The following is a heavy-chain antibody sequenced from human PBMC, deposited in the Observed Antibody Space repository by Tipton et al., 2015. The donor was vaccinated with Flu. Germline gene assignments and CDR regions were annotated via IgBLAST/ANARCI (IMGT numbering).Heavy chain of an antibody. Sequence: LRLSCTVSGGSISSGGYYWSWTRQHPGKGLEWIGYIYYSGSTYYNPSLKSRVTISVDTSKNQFSLKLSSVTAADTAVYYCARGAIVVVPAAPDYYGMDVWGQGTTVTVSS. D-gene: IGHD2-2*01. V-gene: IGHV4-31*02. CDR3: ARGAIVVVPAAPDYYGMDV. J-gene: IGHJ6*02. CDR2: IYYSGST. CDR1: GGSISSGGYY.